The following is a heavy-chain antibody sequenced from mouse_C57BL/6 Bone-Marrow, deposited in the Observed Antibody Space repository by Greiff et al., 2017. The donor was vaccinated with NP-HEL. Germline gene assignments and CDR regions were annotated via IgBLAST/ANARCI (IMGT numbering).Heavy chain of an antibody. J-gene: IGHJ2*01. D-gene: IGHD2-5*01. CDR1: GYAFSSSW. CDR2: IYPGDGDT. Sequence: VQLQQSGPELVKPGASVKISCKASGYAFSSSWMNWVKQRPGKGLEWIGRIYPGDGDTNYNGKFKGKATLTADKSSSTAYMQLSSLTSEDSAVYFCAREEGNYSNYLDYWGQGTTLTVSS. CDR3: AREEGNYSNYLDY. V-gene: IGHV1-82*01.